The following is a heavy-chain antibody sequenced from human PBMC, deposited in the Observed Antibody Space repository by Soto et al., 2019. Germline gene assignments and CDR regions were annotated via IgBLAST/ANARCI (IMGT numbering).Heavy chain of an antibody. Sequence: EVQLLESGGGLVQPGESLRLSCAASRFNLRSYAMTWVRQAPGKGLEWVAGISGSGGSTTYADSVKGRCTISRDNSKNTLYLQMNSLKVEDTAVYYCAEALGLDLEGNFYFDCWGQGTLVTVSS. J-gene: IGHJ4*02. V-gene: IGHV3-23*01. CDR1: RFNLRSYA. CDR3: AEALGLDLEGNFYFDC. CDR2: ISGSGGST.